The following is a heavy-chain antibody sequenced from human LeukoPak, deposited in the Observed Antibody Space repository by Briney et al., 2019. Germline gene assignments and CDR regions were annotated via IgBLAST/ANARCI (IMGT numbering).Heavy chain of an antibody. V-gene: IGHV3-66*01. CDR3: ARFGHSSGYYYAYYFDY. J-gene: IGHJ4*02. D-gene: IGHD3-22*01. CDR1: GFTFSSFA. CDR2: IYSGGST. Sequence: GGSLRLSCAASGFTFSSFAMSWVRQAPGKGLEWVSVIYSGGSTYYADSVKGRFTISRDNSKNTLYLQMNSLRAEDTAVYYCARFGHSSGYYYAYYFDYWGQGTLVTVSS.